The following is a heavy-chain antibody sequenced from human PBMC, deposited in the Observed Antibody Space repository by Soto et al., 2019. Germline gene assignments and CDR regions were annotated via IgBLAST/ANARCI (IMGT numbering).Heavy chain of an antibody. V-gene: IGHV4-34*01. CDR2: INHSGST. CDR1: GGSFSGYY. J-gene: IGHJ3*02. D-gene: IGHD3-10*01. CDR3: ARPLRNYAPHSYGSGSYYGDAFDI. Sequence: SETLSLTCAVYGGSFSGYYWSWIRQPPGKGLEWIGEINHSGSTNHNPSHKSRVTISVDTSKNQFSLKLSSVPAADTAVYYCARPLRNYAPHSYGSGSYYGDAFDIWGQGTMVTVSS.